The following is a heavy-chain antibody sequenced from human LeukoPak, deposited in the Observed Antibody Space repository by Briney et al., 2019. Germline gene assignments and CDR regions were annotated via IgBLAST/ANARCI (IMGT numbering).Heavy chain of an antibody. V-gene: IGHV3-64D*06. Sequence: GGSLRLSCSASGFTFSSYAMHWVRQAPGKGLEYVSVIGSNWGSIYYADSVKGRFTISRDNSKKTLYLQMSSLRAEDAAVYYCVKTFRYCSGGSCQDYWGQGTLVTVSS. CDR1: GFTFSSYA. J-gene: IGHJ4*02. CDR3: VKTFRYCSGGSCQDY. CDR2: IGSNWGSI. D-gene: IGHD2-15*01.